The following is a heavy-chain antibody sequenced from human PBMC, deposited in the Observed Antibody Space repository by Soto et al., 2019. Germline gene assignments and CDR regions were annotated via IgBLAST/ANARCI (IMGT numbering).Heavy chain of an antibody. V-gene: IGHV1-69*06. CDR1: GGTFISDA. CDR2: VIPMFPKA. Sequence: QVRLVQSEAEVKKAGSSVKVSCKVSGGTFISDAVTWVRQAPGQGLEWMGGVIPMFPKANYAQKFQGRVTMTIDTSTTTAYMELRSLRSDDTAVYYCAASVNYDSRGYLIYYFDYWGQGTLVTVSS. CDR3: AASVNYDSRGYLIYYFDY. J-gene: IGHJ4*02. D-gene: IGHD3-22*01.